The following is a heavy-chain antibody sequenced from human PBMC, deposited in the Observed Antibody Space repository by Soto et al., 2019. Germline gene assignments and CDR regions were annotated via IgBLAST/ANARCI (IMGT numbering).Heavy chain of an antibody. CDR2: ISYDGSNK. CDR3: AKCSTAMTYFDY. J-gene: IGHJ4*02. D-gene: IGHD5-18*01. V-gene: IGHV3-30*18. CDR1: GFTFSSYG. Sequence: QVQLVESGGGVVQPGRSLRLSCAASGFTFSSYGMHWVRQAPGKGLEWVAVISYDGSNKYYADSVKGRFTISRDNSKNTLYLQMNSLRAEDTAVYYCAKCSTAMTYFDYWGQVTLVTVAS.